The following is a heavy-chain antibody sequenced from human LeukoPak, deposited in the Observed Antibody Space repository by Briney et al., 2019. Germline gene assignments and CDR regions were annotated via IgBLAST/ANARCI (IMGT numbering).Heavy chain of an antibody. CDR3: ARGYCSGGSCYSDPFDY. J-gene: IGHJ4*02. D-gene: IGHD2-15*01. Sequence: SETLSLTCTVSGGSISSYYWSWIRQPAGKGLEWIGRIYTSGSTNYNSSLKSRVTMSVDTSKNQFSLKLSSVTAADTAVYYCARGYCSGGSCYSDPFDYWGQGTLVTVSS. CDR2: IYTSGST. CDR1: GGSISSYY. V-gene: IGHV4-4*07.